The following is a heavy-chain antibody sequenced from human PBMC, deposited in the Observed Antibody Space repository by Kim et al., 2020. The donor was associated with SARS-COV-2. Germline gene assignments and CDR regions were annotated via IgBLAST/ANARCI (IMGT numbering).Heavy chain of an antibody. D-gene: IGHD5-12*01. J-gene: IGHJ4*02. CDR3: ARHGNSGSRPFDH. V-gene: IGHV4-59*08. Sequence: SETLSLTCTVSGGSLKNYYWSWIRQPPGRGLEWIGYISFTGNTNYNPSLKSRVTTSVDTSKNQFSLNLASVTAADTAIYYCARHGNSGSRPFDHWGQGKLVTVSS. CDR1: GGSLKNYY. CDR2: ISFTGNT.